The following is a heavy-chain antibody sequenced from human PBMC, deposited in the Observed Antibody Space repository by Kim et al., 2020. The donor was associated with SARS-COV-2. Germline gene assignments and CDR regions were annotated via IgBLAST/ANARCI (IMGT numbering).Heavy chain of an antibody. Sequence: SETLSLTCTVSGGSISSSSYYWGWIRQPPGKGLEWIGSIYYSGSTYYNPSLKSRVTISVDTSKNQFSLKLSSVTAADTAVYYCARPGELRFGAWFDPWGQGTLVTVSS. CDR1: GGSISSSSYY. CDR3: ARPGELRFGAWFDP. J-gene: IGHJ5*02. V-gene: IGHV4-39*01. CDR2: IYYSGST. D-gene: IGHD3-10*01.